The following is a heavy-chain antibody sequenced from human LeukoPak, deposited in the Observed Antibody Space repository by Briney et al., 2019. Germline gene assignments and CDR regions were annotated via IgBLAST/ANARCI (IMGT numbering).Heavy chain of an antibody. D-gene: IGHD3-9*01. J-gene: IGHJ5*02. CDR1: GFIFSSYA. Sequence: GRSVRLSCAASGFIFSSYAMHWVRQAPGKGLEWVAGISYDGSNKYYADSVKGRFTISRDNSKNTLYLQMNSLRAEDTAVYYCARDGSTDTSLVINNWFDPWGQGTLVTVSS. CDR3: ARDGSTDTSLVINNWFDP. CDR2: ISYDGSNK. V-gene: IGHV3-30*04.